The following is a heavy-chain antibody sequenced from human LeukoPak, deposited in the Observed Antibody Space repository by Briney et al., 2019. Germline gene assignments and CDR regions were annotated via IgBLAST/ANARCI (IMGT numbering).Heavy chain of an antibody. J-gene: IGHJ3*02. D-gene: IGHD1-26*01. CDR1: GFTFSTYG. CDR2: IWYDGSNR. V-gene: IGHV3-33*01. Sequence: GGSLRLSCAASGFTFSTYGMHWVRQAPGKGLEWVAVIWYDGSNRNYADSVKGRFTISRDNSRSTLYLQMNSLRAEDTAIYYCVRNGIVGPTNAFDIWGHGTVVTVSS. CDR3: VRNGIVGPTNAFDI.